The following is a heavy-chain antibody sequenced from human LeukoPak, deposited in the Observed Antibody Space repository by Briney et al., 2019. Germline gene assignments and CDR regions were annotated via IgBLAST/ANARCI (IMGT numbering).Heavy chain of an antibody. CDR3: ARGMYYYGMDV. CDR1: GGSISSGGYY. Sequence: SQTLSLTCTVSGGSISSGGYYWSWIRQPPGKGLEWIGYIYHSGSTNYNPSLKSRVTISVDTSKNQFSLKLSSVTAADTAVYYCARGMYYYGMDVWGQGTTVTVSS. CDR2: IYHSGST. J-gene: IGHJ6*02. V-gene: IGHV4-30-2*01.